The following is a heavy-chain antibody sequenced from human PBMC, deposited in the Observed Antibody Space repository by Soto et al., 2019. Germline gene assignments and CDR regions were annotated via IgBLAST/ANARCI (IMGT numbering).Heavy chain of an antibody. CDR3: AKDTYSSSWYF. D-gene: IGHD2-2*01. J-gene: IGHJ4*02. CDR2: IDKSGGDT. CDR1: GFTFTNYL. Sequence: GGSLRLSCAASGFTFTNYLMTWVRQSPGKGLEWVSSIDKSGGDTYYADSVKGRFTISRDNSKNTLYLQMNGLRAEDTALYYCAKDTYSSSWYFWGQGTLVTVSS. V-gene: IGHV3-23*05.